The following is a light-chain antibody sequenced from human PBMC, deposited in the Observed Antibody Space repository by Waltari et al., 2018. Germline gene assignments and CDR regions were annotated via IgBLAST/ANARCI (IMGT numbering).Light chain of an antibody. J-gene: IGKJ5*01. Sequence: EIVMTQSPGTLSVSPGERATFSCRASQSINRNLAWYQQKSGQAPRLLIYGTSTRATGIPARFSGSGSGTEFTLTISSLQSEDFAVYYCQQYNDWPDTFGQGTRLEIK. CDR2: GTS. CDR1: QSINRN. V-gene: IGKV3-15*01. CDR3: QQYNDWPDT.